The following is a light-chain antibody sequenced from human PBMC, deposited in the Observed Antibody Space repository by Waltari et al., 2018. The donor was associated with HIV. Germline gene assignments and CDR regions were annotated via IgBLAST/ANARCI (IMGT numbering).Light chain of an antibody. CDR3: AAWDDSLSGWV. CDR1: SSNIGSSY. CDR2: RDN. Sequence: QSVLTQPPSASGTPGQSVTITCSGSSSNIGSSYVNWYQHFPGTTPKPLIYRDNSRPSGVPDRFSGSKSGTSASLAISGLRSEDEADYYCAAWDDSLSGWVFGGGTKLTVL. J-gene: IGLJ3*02. V-gene: IGLV1-47*01.